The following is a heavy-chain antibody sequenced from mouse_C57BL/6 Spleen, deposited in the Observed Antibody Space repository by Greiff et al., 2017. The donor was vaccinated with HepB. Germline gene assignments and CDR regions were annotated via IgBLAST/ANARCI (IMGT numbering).Heavy chain of an antibody. V-gene: IGHV5-17*01. J-gene: IGHJ3*01. CDR2: ISSGSSTI. CDR1: GFTFSDYG. Sequence: EVQGVESGGGLVKPGGSLKLSCAASGFTFSDYGMHWVRQAPEKGLEWVAYISSGSSTIYYADTVKGRFTLSRDNAKNTLFLQMTSLRSEDTAMYYCARHYGSSSAWFAYWGQGTLVTVSA. D-gene: IGHD1-1*01. CDR3: ARHYGSSSAWFAY.